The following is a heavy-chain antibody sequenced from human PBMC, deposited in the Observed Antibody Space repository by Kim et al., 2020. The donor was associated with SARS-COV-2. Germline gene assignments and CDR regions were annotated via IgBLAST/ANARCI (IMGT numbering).Heavy chain of an antibody. Sequence: GGSLRLSCAASGFTFSSYSMNWVRQAPGKGLEWVSYISSSSSTIYYADSVKGRFTISRDNSKNSLYLQMNSLRAEDTAVYYCARDRGYYYGSGSYWAFDIWGQGTMVTVSS. CDR3: ARDRGYYYGSGSYWAFDI. J-gene: IGHJ3*02. V-gene: IGHV3-48*04. D-gene: IGHD3-10*01. CDR1: GFTFSSYS. CDR2: ISSSSSTI.